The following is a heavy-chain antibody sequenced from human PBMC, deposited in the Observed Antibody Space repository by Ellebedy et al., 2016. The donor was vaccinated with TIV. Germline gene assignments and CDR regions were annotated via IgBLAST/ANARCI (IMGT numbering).Heavy chain of an antibody. Sequence: ASVKVSCKASGYTFNAHYLHWVRQAPGQGLEWMGWINPDSGGTNFAQKFQGRVTMTRDTSFNTAYMELSRLESDDMAVYYCARVRRGSSGMDVWGQGTTVIVS. V-gene: IGHV1-2*02. J-gene: IGHJ6*02. CDR1: GYTFNAHY. D-gene: IGHD6-13*01. CDR3: ARVRRGSSGMDV. CDR2: INPDSGGT.